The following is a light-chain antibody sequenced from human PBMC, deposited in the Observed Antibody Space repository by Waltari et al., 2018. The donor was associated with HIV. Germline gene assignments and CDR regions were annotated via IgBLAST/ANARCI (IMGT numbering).Light chain of an antibody. V-gene: IGKV3-11*01. CDR3: QQYYSTPLS. CDR1: ESVSNY. Sequence: ETVLTQSPATLSLSPGERATLSCRASESVSNYLAWYHQKPGQPPRLLIYDSTQRATGIPARFSGSGSGTDFTLTITSLQAEDVAIYYCQQYYSTPLSFGGGTKVEIK. CDR2: DST. J-gene: IGKJ4*01.